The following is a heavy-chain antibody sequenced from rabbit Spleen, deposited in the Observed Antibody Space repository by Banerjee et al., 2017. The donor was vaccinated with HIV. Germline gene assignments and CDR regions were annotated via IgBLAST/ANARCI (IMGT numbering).Heavy chain of an antibody. CDR3: AREMASSSGYYGL. Sequence: QEQVVESGGGLVQPEGSLTLTCTASGFSFSSSYWICWVRQAPGKGLEWIACIGGGSSTSTYYASWAKGRFTISKTSSTTVTLQMTSLTAADTATYFCAREMASSSGYYGLGGQGTLVTVS. J-gene: IGHJ3*01. CDR2: IGGGSSTST. D-gene: IGHD1-1*01. V-gene: IGHV1S45*01. CDR1: GFSFSSSYW.